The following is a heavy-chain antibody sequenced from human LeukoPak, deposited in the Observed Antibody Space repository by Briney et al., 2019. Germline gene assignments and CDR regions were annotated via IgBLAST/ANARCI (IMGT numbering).Heavy chain of an antibody. V-gene: IGHV4-34*01. CDR1: GGSXXXXX. CDR2: INHSGST. D-gene: IGHD3-10*01. Sequence: YGGSXXXXXXXXIRQPPGKGLEWIGEINHSGSTNYNPSLKSRVTISVDTSKNQFSLKLSSVTAADTAVYYCARRRITMVRGVRLPFNYFDYWGQGTLVTVSS. CDR3: ARRRITMVRGVRLPFNYFDY. J-gene: IGHJ4*02.